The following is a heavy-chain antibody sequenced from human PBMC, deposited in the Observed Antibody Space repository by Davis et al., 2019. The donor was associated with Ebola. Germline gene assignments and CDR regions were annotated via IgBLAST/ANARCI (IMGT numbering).Heavy chain of an antibody. CDR1: GFTFSSYG. V-gene: IGHV3-NL1*01. J-gene: IGHJ4*02. CDR2: IYSGGST. D-gene: IGHD3-3*01. Sequence: GESLKISCAASGFTFSSYGMHWVRQAPGKGLEWVSVIYSGGSTYYADSVKGRFTISRDNAKNSLYLQMNSLRDEDTAVYYCARDLRGFGRYWGQGTLVTVSS. CDR3: ARDLRGFGRY.